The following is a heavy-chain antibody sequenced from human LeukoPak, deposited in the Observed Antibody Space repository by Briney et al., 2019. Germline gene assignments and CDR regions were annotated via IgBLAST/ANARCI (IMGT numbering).Heavy chain of an antibody. J-gene: IGHJ3*02. CDR1: GFTFSTYG. Sequence: GGSLRLSCEASGFTFSTYGMSWVRQAPGKGLEWVSAISGSGGSTYYADSVKGRFTISRDNSKNTLYLQMNSLRAEDTAVYYCAKTYYYDSSGYYHDAFDIWGQGTMVTVSS. D-gene: IGHD3-22*01. CDR3: AKTYYYDSSGYYHDAFDI. CDR2: ISGSGGST. V-gene: IGHV3-23*01.